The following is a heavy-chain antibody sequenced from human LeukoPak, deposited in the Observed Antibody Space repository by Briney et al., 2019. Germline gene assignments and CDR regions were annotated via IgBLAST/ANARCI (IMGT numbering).Heavy chain of an antibody. D-gene: IGHD3-3*01. V-gene: IGHV3-23*01. Sequence: GGSLRLSCAASGFTFSRYAMSWVRQAPGKGLEWVSGLSGSGDTTFYADSVKGRFTISRDNSKNTLYLQMNSLRVEDTAIYYCAKDLRGYYDLEAFFDYWGQGTLVTVS. J-gene: IGHJ4*02. CDR2: LSGSGDTT. CDR1: GFTFSRYA. CDR3: AKDLRGYYDLEAFFDY.